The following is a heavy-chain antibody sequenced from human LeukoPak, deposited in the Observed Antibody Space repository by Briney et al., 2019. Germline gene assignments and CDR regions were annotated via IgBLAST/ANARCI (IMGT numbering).Heavy chain of an antibody. CDR1: GGSFSGYY. J-gene: IGHJ4*02. V-gene: IGHV4-34*01. Sequence: SETLSLTCAVYGGSFSGYYWSWIRQPPGKGLEWIGEINHSGSTNYNPSLKSRVTISVDTSKNQFSLKLSSVTAADTAVYYCARGCYSNYVPRYFDYWGQGTLVTVSS. CDR2: INHSGST. CDR3: ARGCYSNYVPRYFDY. D-gene: IGHD4-11*01.